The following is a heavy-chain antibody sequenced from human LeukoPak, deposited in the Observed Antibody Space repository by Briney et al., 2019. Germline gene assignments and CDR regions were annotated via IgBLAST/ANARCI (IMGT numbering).Heavy chain of an antibody. Sequence: GGSLRLSCAVSGLSLRNVWMNWLRQAPGKGLEWVGLIKRETDGGTTDFAAPVKGRFTISRDDSKNTPYLQMNRLTSEDTAVYYCAQGSGFYYDYWGQGTLVTVSS. CDR1: GLSLRNVW. CDR2: IKRETDGGTT. D-gene: IGHD3-22*01. J-gene: IGHJ4*02. V-gene: IGHV3-15*07. CDR3: AQGSGFYYDY.